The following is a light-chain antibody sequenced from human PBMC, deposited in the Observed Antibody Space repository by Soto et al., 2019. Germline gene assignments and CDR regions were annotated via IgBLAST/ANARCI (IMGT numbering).Light chain of an antibody. CDR2: DAS. CDR3: QQYGISHIT. J-gene: IGKJ5*01. Sequence: EIVLTQSPATLSLSPGERATLSCRAGQSVTNYLDWYQQKPGQAPRLLIYDASGRATGIPDRFSGSGSGTDFTLTISRLEPEDFAVYYCQQYGISHITFGQGTRLEIK. V-gene: IGKV3-20*01. CDR1: QSVTNY.